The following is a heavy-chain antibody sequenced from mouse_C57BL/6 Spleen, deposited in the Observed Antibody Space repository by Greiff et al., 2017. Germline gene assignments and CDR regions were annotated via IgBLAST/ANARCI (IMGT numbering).Heavy chain of an antibody. CDR2: ILPGSGST. V-gene: IGHV1-9*01. Sequence: VQLQQSGAELMKPGASVTLSCKATGYTFTGYWIEWVKTRPGHGLELIGEILPGSGSTTYNDKFKCKATFTADTSTNTAYMQLSSLTTEDSDIYDSSRDYGSSYGFAYWGKGTLVTVSA. CDR1: GYTFTGYW. CDR3: SRDYGSSYGFAY. J-gene: IGHJ3*01. D-gene: IGHD1-1*01.